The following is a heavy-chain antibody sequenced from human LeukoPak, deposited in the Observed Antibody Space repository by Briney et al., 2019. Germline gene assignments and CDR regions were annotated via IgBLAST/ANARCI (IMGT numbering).Heavy chain of an antibody. Sequence: ASVKVSCKASGYTFTGYYMHWVRQAPGQGLEWMGWINPNSGGTNYAQKFQGRVTMTIDTSTSTAYMELRSLRSDDTAVYYCARGVGGYSSSWLPREDYYYYMDVWGKGTTVTVSS. CDR1: GYTFTGYY. CDR2: INPNSGGT. D-gene: IGHD6-13*01. V-gene: IGHV1-2*02. J-gene: IGHJ6*03. CDR3: ARGVGGYSSSWLPREDYYYYMDV.